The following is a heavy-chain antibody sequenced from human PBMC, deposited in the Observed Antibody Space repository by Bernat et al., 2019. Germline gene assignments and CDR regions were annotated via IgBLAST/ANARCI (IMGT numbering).Heavy chain of an antibody. V-gene: IGHV3-64*01. CDR3: ARGVQGVVSWFDP. J-gene: IGHJ5*02. D-gene: IGHD3-10*02. CDR1: GFTFSSYA. Sequence: EVQLVESGGGLVQPGGSLRLSCAASGFTFSSYAMHWVRQAPGKGLEYVSAISYNGGNTYYANSVKGRFTISRDNSKNTLYLQMGSLRAEDMAMYYCARGVQGVVSWFDPWGQGTLVTVSS. CDR2: ISYNGGNT.